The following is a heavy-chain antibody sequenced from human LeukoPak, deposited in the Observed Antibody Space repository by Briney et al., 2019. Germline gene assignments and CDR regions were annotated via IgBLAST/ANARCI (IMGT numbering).Heavy chain of an antibody. J-gene: IGHJ4*02. CDR1: GYTFTSYD. D-gene: IGHD3-3*01. CDR2: MNPNSGNT. CDR3: ATAIFGVDYFDY. V-gene: IGHV1-8*01. Sequence: ASVKVSCKASGYTFTSYDINWVRQATGQGLEWMGWMNPNSGNTGYAQKFQGRVTMTRNTSISTAYMELSSLRSEDTAVYYCATAIFGVDYFDYWGQGTLVTVSS.